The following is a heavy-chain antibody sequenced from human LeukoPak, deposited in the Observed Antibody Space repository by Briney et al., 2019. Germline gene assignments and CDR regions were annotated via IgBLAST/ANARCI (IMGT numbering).Heavy chain of an antibody. V-gene: IGHV3-66*01. Sequence: PGGSLRLSCAASGFTFSDYYMSWIRQAPGKGLEWVSVIYSGGSTYYADSVKGRFTISRDNAKNSLYLQMNSLRAEDTAVYYCARDLEEYCSGGSCSLFDYWGQGTLVTVSS. D-gene: IGHD2-15*01. CDR2: IYSGGST. CDR1: GFTFSDYY. CDR3: ARDLEEYCSGGSCSLFDY. J-gene: IGHJ4*02.